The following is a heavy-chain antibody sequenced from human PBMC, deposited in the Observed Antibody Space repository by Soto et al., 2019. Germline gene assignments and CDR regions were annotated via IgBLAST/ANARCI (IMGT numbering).Heavy chain of an antibody. D-gene: IGHD3-22*01. CDR1: GYTFTSYG. J-gene: IGHJ4*02. CDR2: ISAYNGNT. V-gene: IGHV1-18*04. CDR3: ARVRDYDSSGYPLYYFDY. Sequence: GASVKVSCKASGYTFTSYGISWVRQAPGQGLEWMGWISAYNGNTNYAQKLQGRVTMTTDTSTSTAYVELRSLRSDNTAVYYCARVRDYDSSGYPLYYFDYWGQGTLVTVSS.